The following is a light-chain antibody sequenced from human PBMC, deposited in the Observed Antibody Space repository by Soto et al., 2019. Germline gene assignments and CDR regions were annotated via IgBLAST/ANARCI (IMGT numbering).Light chain of an antibody. CDR1: QSVSSN. V-gene: IGKV3-15*01. CDR3: QQYGSSGT. J-gene: IGKJ1*01. Sequence: EIGMTQSAVTLSVSPGERATLSCRASQSVSSNLAWYQQKPGQAPRLLIYGASTRATGIPVRFSGSESGTEFTLTISSLQSEDFTVYYCQQYGSSGTFGQGTKVDIK. CDR2: GAS.